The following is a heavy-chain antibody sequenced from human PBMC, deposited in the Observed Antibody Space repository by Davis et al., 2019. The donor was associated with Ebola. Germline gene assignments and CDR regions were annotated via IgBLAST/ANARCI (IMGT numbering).Heavy chain of an antibody. Sequence: MPSETLSLTCAVYGGSFSGYYWSWIRQPPGKGLEWIGEINHSGSTNYNPSLKSRVTISVDTSKNQFSLKLSSVTAADTAVYYCARSPYPSNWFDPWGQGTQVTVSS. CDR3: ARSPYPSNWFDP. CDR1: GGSFSGYY. V-gene: IGHV4-34*01. CDR2: INHSGST. J-gene: IGHJ5*02.